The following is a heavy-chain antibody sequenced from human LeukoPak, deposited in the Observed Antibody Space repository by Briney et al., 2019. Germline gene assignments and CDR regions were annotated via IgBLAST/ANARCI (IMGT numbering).Heavy chain of an antibody. CDR2: MNPNSGNT. CDR3: AVGEYSYGFPFDY. V-gene: IGHV1-8*01. Sequence: ASVKVSSKASGYTFTSYDINWVRQATGQGLEWMGWMNPNSGNTGYAQKFQGRVTMTRNTSISAAYMELSSLRSEDTAVYYCAVGEYSYGFPFDYWGQGTLVTVSS. J-gene: IGHJ4*02. CDR1: GYTFTSYD. D-gene: IGHD5-18*01.